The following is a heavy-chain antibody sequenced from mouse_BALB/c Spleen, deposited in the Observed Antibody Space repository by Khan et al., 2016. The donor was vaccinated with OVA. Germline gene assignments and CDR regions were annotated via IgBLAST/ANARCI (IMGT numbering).Heavy chain of an antibody. CDR3: ARTARIKY. CDR1: GYSITSGYG. J-gene: IGHJ2*01. CDR2: ISYSGST. V-gene: IGHV3-2*02. Sequence: EVQLQESGPGLVKPSQSLSLTCTVTGYSITSGYGWNWIRQFPGNKLEWMGYISYSGSTNYNTYLKSRISNTRDTSKNQFFLQLNSVPTEDTATYYCARTARIKYWGQGTTLTVSS. D-gene: IGHD1-2*01.